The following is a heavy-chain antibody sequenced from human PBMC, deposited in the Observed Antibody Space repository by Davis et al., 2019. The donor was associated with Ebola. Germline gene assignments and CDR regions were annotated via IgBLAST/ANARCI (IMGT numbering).Heavy chain of an antibody. J-gene: IGHJ5*01. V-gene: IGHV3-7*03. CDR2: IKQDGSEK. Sequence: GGSLRLSCAASGFTFSSYWMSWVRQAPGKGLEWVANIKQDGSEKYYVDSVKGRFTISRDNAKNSLYLQMNSLRAEDTAVYYCARDRDYYDTSGYHPKGWFDYWGQGTLVTVSS. D-gene: IGHD3-22*01. CDR3: ARDRDYYDTSGYHPKGWFDY. CDR1: GFTFSSYW.